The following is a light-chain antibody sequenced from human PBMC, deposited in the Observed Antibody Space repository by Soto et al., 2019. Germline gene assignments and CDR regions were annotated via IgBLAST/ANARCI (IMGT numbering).Light chain of an antibody. CDR3: QQYGSSSFT. CDR2: GAS. Sequence: EIVLTQSPGTLSLSPGERATLSCRASQSVSSSYLAWYQQKPGQAPRLLIYGASSRATGIPDRFSGIGSGTDFTLTISRLEPEDFAVYYCQQYGSSSFTFGGGTKVEIK. CDR1: QSVSSSY. V-gene: IGKV3-20*01. J-gene: IGKJ4*01.